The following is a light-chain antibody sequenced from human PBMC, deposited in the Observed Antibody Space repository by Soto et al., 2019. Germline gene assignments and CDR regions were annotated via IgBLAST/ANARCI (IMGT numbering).Light chain of an antibody. J-gene: IGKJ5*01. Sequence: EIVLTQSPGTLSLSPGERTALSCRASQSISSNFFAWYQQKPGQAPRLLIYGASSRATGVPDRFSGSGSGTDFTLTISRLEPEDFAVYYCQQYGNSPITFGQGTRLEIK. CDR2: GAS. CDR1: QSISSNF. CDR3: QQYGNSPIT. V-gene: IGKV3-20*01.